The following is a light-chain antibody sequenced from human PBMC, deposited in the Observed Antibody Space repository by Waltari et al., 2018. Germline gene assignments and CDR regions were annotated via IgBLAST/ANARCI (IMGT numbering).Light chain of an antibody. CDR2: DVS. Sequence: QSALTQPASVSGSPGQSITISCPETSSYVGGYNYVSWYQQHPGKAPKLMIYDVSNRPSGVSNRFSGSKSGNTASLTISGLQPEDEADYYCSSYTSSTIYVFGTGTKVTVL. CDR1: SSYVGGYNY. CDR3: SSYTSSTIYV. V-gene: IGLV2-14*01. J-gene: IGLJ1*01.